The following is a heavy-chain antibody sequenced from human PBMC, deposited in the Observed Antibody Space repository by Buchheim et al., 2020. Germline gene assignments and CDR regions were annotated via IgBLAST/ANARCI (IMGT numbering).Heavy chain of an antibody. J-gene: IGHJ6*02. CDR3: ATGPLDYTNYVGPAFTNSYYYGMDV. V-gene: IGHV3-33*01. D-gene: IGHD4-11*01. Sequence: QVQLVESGGGVVQPGRSLRLSCAASGFTFSSYGMHWVRQAQGKGLEWVAVIWYDGSNKYYADSVKGRFTISRDNSKNTLYLQMNSLRAEDTAVYYCATGPLDYTNYVGPAFTNSYYYGMDVWGLGTT. CDR1: GFTFSSYG. CDR2: IWYDGSNK.